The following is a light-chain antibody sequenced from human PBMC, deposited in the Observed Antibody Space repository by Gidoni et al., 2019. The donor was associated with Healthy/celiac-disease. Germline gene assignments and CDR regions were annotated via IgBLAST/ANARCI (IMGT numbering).Light chain of an antibody. CDR2: GAS. CDR1: QSVSSSY. J-gene: IGKJ1*01. Sequence: EIVLTPSPGTLSLSPGERATLSCRASQSVSSSYLAWYQQKPGQAPTLLIYGASYRATGIPDRFSGSGSGTDFTLTISRLEPEDFAVYYCQQYGSSPWTFGQGTKVEIK. CDR3: QQYGSSPWT. V-gene: IGKV3-20*01.